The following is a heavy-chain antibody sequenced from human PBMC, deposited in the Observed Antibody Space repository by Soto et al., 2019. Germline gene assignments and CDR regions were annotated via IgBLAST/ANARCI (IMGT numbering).Heavy chain of an antibody. Sequence: QVQLQESGPGLVKPSQTLSVTCTVSGGSISSDGYYWSWIRQHPGKGLEWIGYIYHSGGAYYNPSLQSRVTISVDTSKNQFSLEVSSVTAADTAVYFCARDYGDSFDAFHIWGQGTMVTVSS. D-gene: IGHD4-17*01. J-gene: IGHJ3*02. CDR2: IYHSGGA. CDR3: ARDYGDSFDAFHI. V-gene: IGHV4-31*03. CDR1: GGSISSDGYY.